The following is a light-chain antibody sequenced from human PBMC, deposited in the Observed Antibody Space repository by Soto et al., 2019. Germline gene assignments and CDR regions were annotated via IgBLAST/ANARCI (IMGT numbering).Light chain of an antibody. CDR1: QSVLDNSYKKNY. J-gene: IGKJ1*01. V-gene: IGKV4-1*01. Sequence: DIVMTQSPDSLAVSLGERATVNCKSSQSVLDNSYKKNYLAWYQQKKGQPPKLLIYWASTRESGVPDRFSVSESGTDFTLTISSLQAEDVAVYYCQQYRDTPWTFGQGTKVEIK. CDR2: WAS. CDR3: QQYRDTPWT.